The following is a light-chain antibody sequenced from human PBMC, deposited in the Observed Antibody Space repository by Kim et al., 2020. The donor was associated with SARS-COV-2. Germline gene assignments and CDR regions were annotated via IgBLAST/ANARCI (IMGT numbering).Light chain of an antibody. CDR1: QAGVRNY. Sequence: GERATTAGRVRQAGVRNYLDWCQQKPGQAPRLLIYSAPSRATGIPDKFSGSGSGTDFTLTITRLEPEDSAVYYCQQYNMAPSTFGQGTKVDIK. J-gene: IGKJ1*01. CDR2: SAP. V-gene: IGKV3-20*01. CDR3: QQYNMAPST.